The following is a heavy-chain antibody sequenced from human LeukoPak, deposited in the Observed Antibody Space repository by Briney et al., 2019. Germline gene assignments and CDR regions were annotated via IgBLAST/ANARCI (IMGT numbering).Heavy chain of an antibody. V-gene: IGHV3-53*01. CDR1: GLTVSSNY. J-gene: IGHJ4*02. D-gene: IGHD1-26*01. Sequence: GGSLRLSCAGSGLTVSSNYMSWVRQAPGKGLEWVSAIYSGDTTYYADSVKRRFTISRDNSKNTLYLQMNSLRAEDTAVYYCARSQWDLPDYWGQRTLVTVSS. CDR2: IYSGDTT. CDR3: ARSQWDLPDY.